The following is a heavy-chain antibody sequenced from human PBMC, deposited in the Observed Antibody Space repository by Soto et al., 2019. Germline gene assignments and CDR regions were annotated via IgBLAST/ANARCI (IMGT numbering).Heavy chain of an antibody. V-gene: IGHV3-72*01. J-gene: IGHJ3*02. CDR3: VRHVVVTAINAFDI. Sequence: EVQLVESGGGLVQPGGSLRLSCAASGFTFSDHYMDWVRQAPGKGLEWVGRTANKANSYTTQYAASVKGRFTISRDDSKNSLYLQMNSLKTEDTAVYYCVRHVVVTAINAFDIWGQGTMVTVSS. CDR2: TANKANSYTT. D-gene: IGHD2-21*02. CDR1: GFTFSDHY.